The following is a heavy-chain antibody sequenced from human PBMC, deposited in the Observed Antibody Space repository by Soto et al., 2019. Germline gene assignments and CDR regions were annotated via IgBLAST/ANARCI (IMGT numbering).Heavy chain of an antibody. CDR3: ARDREVGAVAETLNY. D-gene: IGHD6-19*01. Sequence: QVQLVESGGGVVQPGRSLRLSCAASGFTFTTYAMNWVRQAPGKGLEWVAVISHGETNEYYADSVKGRFTISRDNSKNTLYLQMNSLRTEDTAVYYCARDREVGAVAETLNYWGQGTLVTVSS. V-gene: IGHV3-30*04. J-gene: IGHJ4*02. CDR1: GFTFTTYA. CDR2: ISHGETNE.